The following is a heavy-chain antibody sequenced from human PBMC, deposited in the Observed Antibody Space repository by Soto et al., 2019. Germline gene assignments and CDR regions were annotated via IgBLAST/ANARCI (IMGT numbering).Heavy chain of an antibody. CDR3: AKDRMYHSNWGALDY. Sequence: EVQLLESGGALVQPGGSLRLSCAASGFSFSSYAMSWVRQAPGKGLEWVSAISGSGGNTYYADSVKGRFTISRDNSKNTLYLQMNSLRAEDTTVYYCAKDRMYHSNWGALDYWGQGTLVTVSS. V-gene: IGHV3-23*01. CDR1: GFSFSSYA. J-gene: IGHJ4*02. CDR2: ISGSGGNT. D-gene: IGHD7-27*01.